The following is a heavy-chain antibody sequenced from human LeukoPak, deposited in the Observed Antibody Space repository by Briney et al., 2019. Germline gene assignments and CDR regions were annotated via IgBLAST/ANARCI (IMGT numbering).Heavy chain of an antibody. V-gene: IGHV3-23*01. J-gene: IGHJ4*02. Sequence: GGSLRLSCAASGFTFSSYAMSWVRQAPGKGLEWVSLISGSGGSTYYADSVRGRFSISRDNAKNSLYLQMNSLRAEDTAVYYCARVQKSRKSVASAVDCWGQGTVVIVSS. D-gene: IGHD5-12*01. CDR3: ARVQKSRKSVASAVDC. CDR1: GFTFSSYA. CDR2: ISGSGGST.